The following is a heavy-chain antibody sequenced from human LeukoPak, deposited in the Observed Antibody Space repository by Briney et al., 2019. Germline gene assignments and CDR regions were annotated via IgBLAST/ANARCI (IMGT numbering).Heavy chain of an antibody. CDR2: INSDGTNK. CDR3: ARERGFDAFDI. V-gene: IGHV3-74*01. Sequence: PGGSLRLSCAASGFTFGSYWMHWVRPAPGKGLVWVSRINSDGTNKRYADSVKGRFTISRDNAKNTLYLQMNSLRAEDTAVYYCARERGFDAFDIWGQGTMVTVSS. CDR1: GFTFGSYW. J-gene: IGHJ3*02.